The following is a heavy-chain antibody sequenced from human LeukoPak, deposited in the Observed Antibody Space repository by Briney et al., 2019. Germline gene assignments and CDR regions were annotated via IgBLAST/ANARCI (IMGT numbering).Heavy chain of an antibody. D-gene: IGHD3-16*01. CDR1: RFIFNNHW. Sequence: PGGALRLSCAASRFIFNNHWIHWVRQAPGKGLVWVSRINSDGSSTSYADSVKGRFTISSDNAKNTLYLQMNSLRAEDTAVYYCARGGDDYVWGSPLDYWGQGTLVTVSS. V-gene: IGHV3-74*01. CDR2: INSDGSST. CDR3: ARGGDDYVWGSPLDY. J-gene: IGHJ4*02.